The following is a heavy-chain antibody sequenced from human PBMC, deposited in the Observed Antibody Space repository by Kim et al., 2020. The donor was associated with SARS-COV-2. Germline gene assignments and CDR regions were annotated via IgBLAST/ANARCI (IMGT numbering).Heavy chain of an antibody. V-gene: IGHV3-48*03. CDR3: ARDSVTGSLLLLYYGMDV. D-gene: IGHD3-9*01. J-gene: IGHJ6*02. Sequence: GGSLRLSCAASGFTFSSYDMNWVRQAPGKGLEWVSYISSSGSTIYYADSVKGRFTISRDNAKNSLYLQMNSLRAEDTAVYYCARDSVTGSLLLLYYGMDVWGQGATVTVSS. CDR2: ISSSGSTI. CDR1: GFTFSSYD.